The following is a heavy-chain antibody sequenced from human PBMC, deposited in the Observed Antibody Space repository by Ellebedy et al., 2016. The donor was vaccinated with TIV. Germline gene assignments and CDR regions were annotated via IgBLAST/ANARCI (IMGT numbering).Heavy chain of an antibody. CDR3: ARRGLYPDY. J-gene: IGHJ4*02. D-gene: IGHD3-10*01. CDR2: INTHSGGT. V-gene: IGHV1-2*02. CDR1: GYTFTANY. Sequence: AASVKVSCKASGYTFTANYIHWVRQAPGQGPEWLGWINTHSGGTHYAKKFQDRVALSRDTSTSTAYMELTNLGSDDTAIYYCARRGLYPDYWGQGTLITVSS.